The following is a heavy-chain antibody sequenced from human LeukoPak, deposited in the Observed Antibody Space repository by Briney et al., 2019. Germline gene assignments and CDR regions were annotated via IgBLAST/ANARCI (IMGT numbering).Heavy chain of an antibody. CDR2: INPNSGGT. D-gene: IGHD3-22*01. J-gene: IGHJ4*02. CDR3: ARDGGARYYDSSGYYGR. Sequence: SVKVSFKASGYTFTGYYMHWVRQAPGQGLEWMGWINPNSGGTNYAQKFQGRVTMTRDTSISTAYMELSRLRSDDTAVYYCARDGGARYYDSSGYYGRWGQGTLVTVSS. V-gene: IGHV1-2*02. CDR1: GYTFTGYY.